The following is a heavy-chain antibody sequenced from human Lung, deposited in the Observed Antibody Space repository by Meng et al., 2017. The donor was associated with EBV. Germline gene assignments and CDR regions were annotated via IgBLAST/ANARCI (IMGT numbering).Heavy chain of an antibody. CDR2: TYYRSKWYN. Sequence: QVQLQQSGPRLVKPSQTLSLTCTISGDSVSSRSVAWDWIRQSPSRGLEWLGRTYYRSKWYNDYAQSVKSRITIKPDTSKNQFSLQLNSVTPEDTAVYYCALSTVTSNGWRFDYWGLETLVTVS. V-gene: IGHV6-1*01. J-gene: IGHJ4*02. D-gene: IGHD4-17*01. CDR1: GDSVSSRSVA. CDR3: ALSTVTSNGWRFDY.